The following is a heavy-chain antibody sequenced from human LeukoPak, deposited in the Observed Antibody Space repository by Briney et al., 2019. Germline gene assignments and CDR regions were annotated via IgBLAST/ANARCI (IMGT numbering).Heavy chain of an antibody. J-gene: IGHJ6*03. D-gene: IGHD3-3*01. CDR2: IYYHENT. Sequence: PSETLSLTCTVSGGSISSSSDYWGWIRQAPGKGLEWIGSIYYHENTYYNSSLKSRVTISVDTSKNQFSLKLSSVTAADTAVYYCASSYYDFWSGLLEYYYMDVWGKGTTVTVSS. CDR1: GGSISSSSDY. V-gene: IGHV4-39*07. CDR3: ASSYYDFWSGLLEYYYMDV.